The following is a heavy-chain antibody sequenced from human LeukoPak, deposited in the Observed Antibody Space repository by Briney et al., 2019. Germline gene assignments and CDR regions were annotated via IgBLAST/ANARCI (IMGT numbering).Heavy chain of an antibody. Sequence: SETLSLTCTVSGGSISSSSYYWGWIRQPPGKGLEWIGSIYYSGSTYYNPSLKSRVTISVDTSKNQFSLKLSSVTAADTAVYYCARLRIAAAGHFDYWGQGTLVTVSS. J-gene: IGHJ4*02. CDR3: ARLRIAAAGHFDY. CDR1: GGSISSSSYY. D-gene: IGHD6-13*01. V-gene: IGHV4-39*01. CDR2: IYYSGST.